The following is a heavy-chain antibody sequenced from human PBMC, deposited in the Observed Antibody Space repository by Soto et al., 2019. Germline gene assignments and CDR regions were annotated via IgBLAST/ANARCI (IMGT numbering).Heavy chain of an antibody. CDR1: GGTFSSYS. J-gene: IGHJ6*02. Sequence: SVKVSCKASGGTFSSYSISWVRQAPGQGLEWMGGIIPIFGTANYAQKFQGRVTITADKSTSTAYMELSSLRSEDTAVYYCARTYMVRGVITADYYYYGMDVWGQGTTVTVSS. V-gene: IGHV1-69*06. D-gene: IGHD3-10*01. CDR2: IIPIFGTA. CDR3: ARTYMVRGVITADYYYYGMDV.